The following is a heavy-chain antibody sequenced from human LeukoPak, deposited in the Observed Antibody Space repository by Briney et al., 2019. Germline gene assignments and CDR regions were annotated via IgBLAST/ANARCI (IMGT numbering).Heavy chain of an antibody. D-gene: IGHD3-10*01. CDR3: AREPGIGYAFDI. CDR1: GFTFTSSW. V-gene: IGHV3-7*01. Sequence: GGSLRLSCVVSGFTFTSSWMTWVRQAPGKGLEWVANIKQDGSEIHYVDSVKGRFTISRDNAKNSLYLQMNSLRAEDTAVYYCAREPGIGYAFDIWGQGTVVTVSS. J-gene: IGHJ3*02. CDR2: IKQDGSEI.